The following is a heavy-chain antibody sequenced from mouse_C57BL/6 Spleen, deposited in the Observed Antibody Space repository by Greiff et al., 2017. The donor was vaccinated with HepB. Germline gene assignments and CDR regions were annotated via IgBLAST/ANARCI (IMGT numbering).Heavy chain of an antibody. D-gene: IGHD1-1*01. Sequence: QVQLKESGAELVRPGTSVKMSCKASGYTFTNYWIGWAKQRPGHGLEWIGDIYPGGGYTNYNEKFKGKATLTADKSSSTAYMQFSSLTSEDSAIYYCARREVVAGDYFDYWGQGTTLTVSS. V-gene: IGHV1-63*01. CDR3: ARREVVAGDYFDY. CDR1: GYTFTNYW. J-gene: IGHJ2*01. CDR2: IYPGGGYT.